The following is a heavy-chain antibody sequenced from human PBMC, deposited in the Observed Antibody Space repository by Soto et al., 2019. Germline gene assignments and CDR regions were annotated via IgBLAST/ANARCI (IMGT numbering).Heavy chain of an antibody. Sequence: AAVKVSCKASGYTFTSYGISWVRQAPGQGLEWMGWISAYNGNTNYAQKLQGRVTMTTDTSTSTAYMELRSLRSDDTAVYYCAREVEGYCSGGSCYDYWGQGALVTVSS. CDR1: GYTFTSYG. CDR3: AREVEGYCSGGSCYDY. J-gene: IGHJ4*02. CDR2: ISAYNGNT. D-gene: IGHD2-15*01. V-gene: IGHV1-18*01.